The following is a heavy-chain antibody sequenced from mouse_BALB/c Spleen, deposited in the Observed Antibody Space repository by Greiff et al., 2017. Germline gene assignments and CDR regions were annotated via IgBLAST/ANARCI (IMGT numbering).Heavy chain of an antibody. Sequence: EVMLVESGGGLVKLGGSLKLSCAASGFTFSSYYMSWVRQTPEKRLELVAAINSNGGSTYYPDTVKGRFTISRDNAKNTLYLQMSSLKSEDTALYYCANSHYYGSPVAYWGQGTLVTVSA. CDR1: GFTFSSYY. V-gene: IGHV5-6-2*01. D-gene: IGHD1-1*01. CDR3: ANSHYYGSPVAY. J-gene: IGHJ3*01. CDR2: INSNGGST.